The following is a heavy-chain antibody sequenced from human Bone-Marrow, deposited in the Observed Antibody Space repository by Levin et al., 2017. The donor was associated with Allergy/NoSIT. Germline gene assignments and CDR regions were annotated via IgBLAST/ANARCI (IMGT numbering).Heavy chain of an antibody. V-gene: IGHV3-74*01. D-gene: IGHD2-21*02. J-gene: IGHJ4*02. CDR2: IKSDGSIT. Sequence: GESLKISCAASGFTFSSYWMHWVRQAPGKGLVWVSRIKSDGSITNHADSVKGRFTISREKAKNTLYPQTNSLKAEDTAVYYCVRGLANCAGDYLCYWGQGTLVTVSS. CDR3: VRGLANCAGDYLCY. CDR1: GFTFSSYW.